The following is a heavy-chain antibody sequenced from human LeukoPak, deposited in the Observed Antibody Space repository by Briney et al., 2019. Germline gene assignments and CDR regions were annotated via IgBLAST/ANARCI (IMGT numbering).Heavy chain of an antibody. CDR3: ARGAIAYYYMDV. Sequence: SETLSLTCTVSGGSMSSYYWSWIRQPPGKGLEWIGSLYYSGSTYYNPSLKSRVTISVDTSKNQFSLKLSSVTAADTAVYYCARGAIAYYYMDVWGKGTTVTVPS. CDR1: GGSMSSYY. CDR2: LYYSGST. V-gene: IGHV4-39*07. J-gene: IGHJ6*03. D-gene: IGHD6-13*01.